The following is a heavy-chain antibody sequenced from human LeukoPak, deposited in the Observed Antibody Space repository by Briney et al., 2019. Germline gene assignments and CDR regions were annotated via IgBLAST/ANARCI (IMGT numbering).Heavy chain of an antibody. J-gene: IGHJ6*03. CDR2: IIPIFGTA. D-gene: IGHD6-19*01. Sequence: ASVKVSCKASGGTFSSCAISWVRQAPGQGLEWMGRIIPIFGTANYAQKFQGRVTITADKSTSTAYMELSSLRSEDTAVYYCARDEGIGVAGTSPGSYYYYYMDVWGKGTTVTVSS. CDR3: ARDEGIGVAGTSPGSYYYYYMDV. V-gene: IGHV1-69*06. CDR1: GGTFSSCA.